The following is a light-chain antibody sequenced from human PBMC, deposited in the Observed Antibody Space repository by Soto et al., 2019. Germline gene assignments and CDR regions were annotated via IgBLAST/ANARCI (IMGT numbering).Light chain of an antibody. CDR1: QSISSTY. J-gene: IGKJ4*01. Sequence: EIVLTQSPGTLSLSPGERATLSCRASQSISSTYLAWYQQKRGQAPRLLIYGASSRATGIPDRFSGSGSGTDFPLTISRLEPEDFALYSCQQYGGSLTFGGGTKVEIK. CDR3: QQYGGSLT. V-gene: IGKV3-20*01. CDR2: GAS.